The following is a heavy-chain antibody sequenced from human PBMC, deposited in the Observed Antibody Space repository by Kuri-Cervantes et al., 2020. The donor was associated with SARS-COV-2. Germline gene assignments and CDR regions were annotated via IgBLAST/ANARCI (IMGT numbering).Heavy chain of an antibody. CDR1: GYSFTSYW. D-gene: IGHD3-22*01. J-gene: IGHJ3*02. Sequence: GGSLRLSCKGSGYSFTSYWIGWVRQMPGKGLEWMGIIYPGGSDTRYSPSFQGQVTISADKSISTAYLQWSSLKASDTAMYYCARPLYYYDSSGYPGSVVAFDIWGQGTMVTVSS. CDR2: IYPGGSDT. V-gene: IGHV5-51*01. CDR3: ARPLYYYDSSGYPGSVVAFDI.